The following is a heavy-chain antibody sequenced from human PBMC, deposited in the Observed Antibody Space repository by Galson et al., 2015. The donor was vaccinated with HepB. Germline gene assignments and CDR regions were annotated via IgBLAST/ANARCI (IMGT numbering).Heavy chain of an antibody. CDR1: GFTLKTYW. Sequence: SLRLSCAASGFTLKTYWMHWVRQAPGKGLVWVSRCNGDGSSTNYADSVRGRFTISRDNAKKMLYLQMNSLRAEDTAVYFCARGWYHLDNWGQGTLVSVSA. V-gene: IGHV3-74*01. CDR2: CNGDGSST. J-gene: IGHJ4*02. CDR3: ARGWYHLDN. D-gene: IGHD6-13*01.